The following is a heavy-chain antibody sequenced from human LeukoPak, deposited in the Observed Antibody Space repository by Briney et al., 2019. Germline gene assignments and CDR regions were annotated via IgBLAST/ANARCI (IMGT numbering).Heavy chain of an antibody. CDR2: ISYDGSNK. CDR1: GFTFSSYA. D-gene: IGHD2-2*01. CDR3: ARDGGDCSSTSCYNWFDP. J-gene: IGHJ5*02. Sequence: PGGPLRLSCAASGFTFSSYAMHWVRQAPGKGLEGGAVISYDGSNKYYADSVKGRFTISRDNSKHTLYLQMNSLRAEDTAVYYCARDGGDCSSTSCYNWFDPWGQGTLVTVSS. V-gene: IGHV3-30*01.